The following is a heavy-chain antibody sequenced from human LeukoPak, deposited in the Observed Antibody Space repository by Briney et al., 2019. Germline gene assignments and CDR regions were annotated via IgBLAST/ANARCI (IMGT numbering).Heavy chain of an antibody. CDR3: AREVDV. CDR2: INHSGST. V-gene: IGHV4-34*01. J-gene: IGHJ6*04. CDR1: AGFFSVYY. Sequence: SQTLSLTCAVYAGFFSVYYWSWIRHPPGKVLEWNGEINHSGSTNYNPSLKTRVTISVDTSKNQFSLKPSAVTAADTAVYYCAREVDVWGKRTTVTVSS.